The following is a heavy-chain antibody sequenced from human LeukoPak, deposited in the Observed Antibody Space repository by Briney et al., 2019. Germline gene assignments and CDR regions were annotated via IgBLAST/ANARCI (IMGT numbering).Heavy chain of an antibody. CDR1: GFTFSSYG. V-gene: IGHV3-30*02. CDR2: IRHDGSNK. Sequence: RGSLRLSCAASGFTFSSYGMHWVRQAPGKGLEWVAFIRHDGSNKYYADSVKGRFTISRDNSKNTLYLQMNSLRAEDTAVYYCAKDRYDSSGLYWGQGTLVTVSS. J-gene: IGHJ4*02. CDR3: AKDRYDSSGLY. D-gene: IGHD3-22*01.